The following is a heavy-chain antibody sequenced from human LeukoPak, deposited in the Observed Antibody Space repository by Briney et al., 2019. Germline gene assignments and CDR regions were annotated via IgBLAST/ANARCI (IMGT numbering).Heavy chain of an antibody. J-gene: IGHJ4*02. CDR2: ITNNQGKT. V-gene: IGHV3-23*01. Sequence: GGSLRLSCAASGFAVSSRAMSWVRQAPGKGLEWVCSITNNQGKTYYAYAVMGRFTISRDSSENTVSLQMNNLRVEDTGLHFCAKDHPSYGWPAFDSWGQGTLITVSS. CDR1: GFAVSSRA. CDR3: AKDHPSYGWPAFDS. D-gene: IGHD3-16*01.